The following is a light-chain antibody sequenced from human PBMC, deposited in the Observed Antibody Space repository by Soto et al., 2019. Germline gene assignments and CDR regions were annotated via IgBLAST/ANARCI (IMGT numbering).Light chain of an antibody. V-gene: IGLV8-61*01. CDR3: LMYMGGGISV. CDR2: STN. J-gene: IGLJ3*02. CDR1: SGSVSTSSY. Sequence: QAVVTQEQSFSVSPGGTVTLTCGLTSGSVSTSSYPSWYQQTPGRAPRTLFYSTNTRSSGVPDRFSGSILGNKAALTVTGAQGDDESDYYCLMYMGGGISVFGGGTKLTVL.